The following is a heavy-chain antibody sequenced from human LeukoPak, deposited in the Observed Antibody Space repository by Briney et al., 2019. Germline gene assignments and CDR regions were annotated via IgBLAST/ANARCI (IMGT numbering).Heavy chain of an antibody. CDR2: ISSSGSTI. CDR1: GFTFSDYY. Sequence: PGGSLRLSCAASGFTFSDYYMSWIRQAPGKGLEWVSYISSSGSTIYYADPVKGRFTISRDNAKNSLYLQMNSLRAEDTAVYYCARSVVVVAATIDYWGQGTLVTVSS. CDR3: ARSVVVVAATIDY. V-gene: IGHV3-11*01. D-gene: IGHD2-15*01. J-gene: IGHJ4*02.